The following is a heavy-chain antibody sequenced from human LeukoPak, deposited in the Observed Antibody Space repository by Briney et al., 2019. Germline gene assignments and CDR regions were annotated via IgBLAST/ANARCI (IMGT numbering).Heavy chain of an antibody. CDR3: ARELDILTVVYAFDI. CDR1: GYTDTGYL. V-gene: IGHV1-2*02. CDR2: INPNSGGT. J-gene: IGHJ3*02. Sequence: ASVKVSCKASGYTDTGYLMHSVRQAAAQGGAGMGGINPNSGGTNYAQKFQGRVTMTRDTSISTAYMELSRLRSDDTAVYYCARELDILTVVYAFDIWGQGTMVTVSS. D-gene: IGHD3-9*01.